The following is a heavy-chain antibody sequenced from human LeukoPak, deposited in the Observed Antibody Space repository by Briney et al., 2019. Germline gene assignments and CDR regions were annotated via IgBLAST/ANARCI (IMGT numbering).Heavy chain of an antibody. CDR2: IYYSGST. D-gene: IGHD3-10*01. V-gene: IGHV4-39*01. J-gene: IGHJ4*02. Sequence: SETLSLTCTVSGGSISSSSYYWGWIRQPPGKGLEWIGSIYYSGSTYYNPSLKSRVTISVDTSKNQFSLKLSSLTAADTAVYYCARASLWFGELLSFDYWGQGTLVTVSS. CDR3: ARASLWFGELLSFDY. CDR1: GGSISSSSYY.